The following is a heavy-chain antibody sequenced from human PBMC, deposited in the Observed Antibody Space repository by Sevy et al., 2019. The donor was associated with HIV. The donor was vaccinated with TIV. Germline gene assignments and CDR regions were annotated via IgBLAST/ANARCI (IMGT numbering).Heavy chain of an antibody. Sequence: ASLKVSCKASGYTFTGYYIHWLRQAPGQGLEWVGWINPNNGGTKYAQKFQGRVTMTRDTSINTAYMELSRLKSDDTAVYYCAREAQGGDAGYWGQGTLVTVSS. J-gene: IGHJ4*02. V-gene: IGHV1-2*02. CDR3: AREAQGGDAGY. CDR1: GYTFTGYY. D-gene: IGHD3-16*01. CDR2: INPNNGGT.